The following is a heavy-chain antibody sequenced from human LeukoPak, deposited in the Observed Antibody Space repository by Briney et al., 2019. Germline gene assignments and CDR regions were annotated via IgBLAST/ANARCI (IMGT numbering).Heavy chain of an antibody. CDR3: AKEGSHYAYSYFDY. CDR1: GFTSSSYG. D-gene: IGHD4-17*01. V-gene: IGHV3-30*18. Sequence: GGSLRLSCAASGFTSSSYGMHWVRQAPGKGLEWVAVISYDGSNKYYADSVKGRFTISRDNSKNTLYLQMNSLRAEDTAVYYCAKEGSHYAYSYFDYWGQGTLVTVSS. CDR2: ISYDGSNK. J-gene: IGHJ4*02.